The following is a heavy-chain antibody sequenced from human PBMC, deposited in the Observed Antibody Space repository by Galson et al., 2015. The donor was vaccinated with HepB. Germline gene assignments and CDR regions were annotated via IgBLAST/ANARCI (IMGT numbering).Heavy chain of an antibody. D-gene: IGHD6-13*01. J-gene: IGHJ4*02. CDR2: IKPDGGVK. CDR3: ASSTYTSSWPH. V-gene: IGHV3-7*03. CDR1: GFTFSTYW. Sequence: SLRLSCAASGFTFSTYWMSWVRQPPGKGLEWVANIKPDGGVKYYADSVKGRLAISRDNSKNSLYLQMNSLRAEDTAMYYCASSTYTSSWPHWGQGTLVTVSS.